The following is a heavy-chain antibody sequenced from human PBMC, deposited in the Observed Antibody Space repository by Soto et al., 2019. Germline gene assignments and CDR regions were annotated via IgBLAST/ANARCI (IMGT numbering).Heavy chain of an antibody. CDR2: ISSSSSTI. V-gene: IGHV3-48*03. Sequence: GGSLRLSCAASGFTFSSYEMNWVRQAPGKGLEWVSYISSSSSTIYYADSVEGRFTISRDNAKNSLYLQMNSLRAEDTAVYYCATSGMDVWGQGTKVTVYS. CDR1: GFTFSSYE. CDR3: ATSGMDV. J-gene: IGHJ6*02.